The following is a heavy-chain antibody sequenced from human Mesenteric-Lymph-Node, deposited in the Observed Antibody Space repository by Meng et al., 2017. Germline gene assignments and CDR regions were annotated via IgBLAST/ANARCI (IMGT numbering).Heavy chain of an antibody. Sequence: GESLKISCAASGFTFSRYEMNWVRQAPGKGLEWVSYITTSGNTMYYADSVKGRFTISRDNAKNSLYLQMNSLRAEDTAVYYCARSRYSGYDWNAFDIWGQGTMVTVSS. V-gene: IGHV3-48*03. CDR3: ARSRYSGYDWNAFDI. D-gene: IGHD5-12*01. CDR1: GFTFSRYE. J-gene: IGHJ3*02. CDR2: ITTSGNTM.